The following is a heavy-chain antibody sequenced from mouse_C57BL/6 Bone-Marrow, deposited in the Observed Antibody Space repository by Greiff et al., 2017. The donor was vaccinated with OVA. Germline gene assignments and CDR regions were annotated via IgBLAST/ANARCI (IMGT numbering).Heavy chain of an antibody. Sequence: EVQLQESGPGLVKPSQSLSLTCSVTGYSITSGYYWNWIRQFPGNKLEWMGYISYDGSNNYNPSLKNRISITRDTSKNQFFLKLNSVTTEDTATYYCARGRTTAAMDYWGQGTSVTVSS. V-gene: IGHV3-6*01. D-gene: IGHD1-2*01. J-gene: IGHJ4*01. CDR1: GYSITSGYY. CDR2: ISYDGSN. CDR3: ARGRTTAAMDY.